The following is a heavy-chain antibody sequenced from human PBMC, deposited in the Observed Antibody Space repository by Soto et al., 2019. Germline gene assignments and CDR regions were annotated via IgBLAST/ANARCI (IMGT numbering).Heavy chain of an antibody. Sequence: ASVKVACKASGYTFTSSGISWERQAPGQGHEWLVWISVYNGNTNYAQKLQGRVTMTTDTPTSTAYMELRSLRSDDTAVYYCARDGLQWLAFDYWGQGTPVTVS. CDR1: GYTFTSSG. CDR2: ISVYNGNT. CDR3: ARDGLQWLAFDY. D-gene: IGHD6-19*01. J-gene: IGHJ4*02. V-gene: IGHV1-18*01.